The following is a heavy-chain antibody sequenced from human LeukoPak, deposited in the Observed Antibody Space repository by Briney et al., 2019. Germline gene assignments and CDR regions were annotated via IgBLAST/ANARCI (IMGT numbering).Heavy chain of an antibody. Sequence: SQTLSLTCTVSGGSISSGGYYWSWIRQPPGKGLEWIGYICHSGSTYYNPSLKSRVTISVDRSKNQFSLKLSSVTAADTAVYYCASTIFGVVKGDYFDYWGQGTLVTVSS. CDR3: ASTIFGVVKGDYFDY. D-gene: IGHD3-3*01. CDR2: ICHSGST. V-gene: IGHV4-30-2*01. CDR1: GGSISSGGYY. J-gene: IGHJ4*02.